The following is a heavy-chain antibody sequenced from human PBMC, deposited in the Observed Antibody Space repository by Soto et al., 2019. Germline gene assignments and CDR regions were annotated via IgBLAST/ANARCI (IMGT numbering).Heavy chain of an antibody. Sequence: QVQLVESGGGVVQPGRSLRLSCAASGFTFSSYGMHWVRQAPGKGLEWVAVISYDGSNKYYADSVKGRFTISRDNSKNTMYLKMNSLRAEDTAVYYCAKNLEAGIRGESINYWGQGTLVTVSS. CDR2: ISYDGSNK. CDR1: GFTFSSYG. D-gene: IGHD3-16*01. J-gene: IGHJ4*02. CDR3: AKNLEAGIRGESINY. V-gene: IGHV3-30*18.